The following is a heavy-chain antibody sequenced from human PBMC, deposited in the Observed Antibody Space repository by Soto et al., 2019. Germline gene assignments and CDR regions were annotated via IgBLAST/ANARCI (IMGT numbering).Heavy chain of an antibody. CDR3: AKVLEPWLEYPLFDY. J-gene: IGHJ4*02. Sequence: ESGGGVVQPGRSLRLSCAASGFTFSSYGMHWVRQAPGKGLEWVAVISYDGSNKYYADSVKGRFTISRDNSKNTLYLQMNSLRAEDTAVYYCAKVLEPWLEYPLFDYWGQGTLVTVSS. CDR2: ISYDGSNK. CDR1: GFTFSSYG. D-gene: IGHD6-19*01. V-gene: IGHV3-30*18.